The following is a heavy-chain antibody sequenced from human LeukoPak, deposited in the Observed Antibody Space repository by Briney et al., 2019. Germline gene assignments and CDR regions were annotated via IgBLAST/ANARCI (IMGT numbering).Heavy chain of an antibody. CDR1: GFTFSSHG. D-gene: IGHD2-21*01. CDR3: ARGLQFCGGDCYLDY. CDR2: ISSRSTYI. J-gene: IGHJ4*02. Sequence: PGGSLRLSCAASGFTFSSHGMSWVRQAPGKGLEWVSSISSRSTYIYYVDSVRGRFTVSRDNAKNSLYLEMNTLRAEDTAVYYCARGLQFCGGDCYLDYWGQGTLVTVSS. V-gene: IGHV3-21*01.